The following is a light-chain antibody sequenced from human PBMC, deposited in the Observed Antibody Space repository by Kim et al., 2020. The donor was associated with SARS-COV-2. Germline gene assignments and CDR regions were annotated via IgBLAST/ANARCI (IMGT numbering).Light chain of an antibody. CDR1: SSDVGGYNF. J-gene: IGLJ3*02. Sequence: GQSITISCTGTSSDVGGYNFVSWYQQHPGKAPKLMIYDGSNRPSGVSNRFSGSKSDNTASLTISGLQAEDEADYYCCSYTSSGTVVFGGGTQLTVL. V-gene: IGLV2-14*03. CDR3: CSYTSSGTVV. CDR2: DGS.